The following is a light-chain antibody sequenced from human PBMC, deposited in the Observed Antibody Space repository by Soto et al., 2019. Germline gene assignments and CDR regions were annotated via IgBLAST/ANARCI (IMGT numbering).Light chain of an antibody. Sequence: SALTQPRSVSGSPGQSVTISCTGTSSDVGGYNYVSWYQQHPGKAPKLMIYDVSKRPSGVPDRFSGSKSGNTASLTISGLQAEDEADYYCCSYAGSYTLVVFGGGTKVTV. CDR3: CSYAGSYTLVV. J-gene: IGLJ2*01. CDR1: SSDVGGYNY. CDR2: DVS. V-gene: IGLV2-11*01.